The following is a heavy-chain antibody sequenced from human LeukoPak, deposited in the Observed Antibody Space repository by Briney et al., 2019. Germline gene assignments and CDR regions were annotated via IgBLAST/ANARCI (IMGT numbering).Heavy chain of an antibody. CDR3: ARDIYGSGYGYFDQ. D-gene: IGHD3-10*01. V-gene: IGHV4-59*01. Sequence: SQTLSLTCSVSGVSMSTYFWSWIRQPPGKGLEWLALIHYTGETNYNPSLRSRLTISVDTSKNQFSLRLSSLTAADTAIYYCARDIYGSGYGYFDQWGQGALVTVSS. CDR1: GVSMSTYF. J-gene: IGHJ4*02. CDR2: IHYTGET.